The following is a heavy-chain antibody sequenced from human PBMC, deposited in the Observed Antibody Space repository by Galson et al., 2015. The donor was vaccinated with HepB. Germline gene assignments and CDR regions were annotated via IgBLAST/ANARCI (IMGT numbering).Heavy chain of an antibody. CDR2: ISYDGSNK. CDR3: ARDEGGAIFDY. V-gene: IGHV3-30*04. J-gene: IGHJ4*02. Sequence: SLRLSCAASGFTFSSYAMHWVRQAPGKGLEWVAVISYDGSNKYYADSVKGRFTISRDNSKNTLYLQMNSLRAEDTAVYYCARDEGGAIFDYWDQGTLVTVSS. D-gene: IGHD1-26*01. CDR1: GFTFSSYA.